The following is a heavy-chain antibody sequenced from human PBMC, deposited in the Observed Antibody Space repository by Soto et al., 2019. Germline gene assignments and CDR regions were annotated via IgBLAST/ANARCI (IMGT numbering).Heavy chain of an antibody. Sequence: ASVKVSCKASGGTFSSYAISWVRQAPGQGLEWMGGIIPIFGTANYAQKFQGRVTITADESTSTAYMELSSLRSEDTAVYYCARVSREYYGSGSYSCFGYWGQVTPVT. CDR2: IIPIFGTA. V-gene: IGHV1-69*13. J-gene: IGHJ4*02. CDR1: GGTFSSYA. CDR3: ARVSREYYGSGSYSCFGY. D-gene: IGHD3-10*01.